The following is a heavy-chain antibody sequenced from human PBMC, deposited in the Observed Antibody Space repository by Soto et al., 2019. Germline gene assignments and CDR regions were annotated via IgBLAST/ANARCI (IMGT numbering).Heavy chain of an antibody. Sequence: EVQLVESGGGLVQPGGSLRLSCAASAFTLSSYSMNWVRQAPGKGLEWVSYINSGSTTIYYADSVKGRFTISRDIAKNSLYLQMNSLRDEDTAVYYCARDNPRSSGWDVWGQGTTVTVSS. CDR2: INSGSTTI. V-gene: IGHV3-48*02. J-gene: IGHJ6*02. CDR3: ARDNPRSSGWDV. CDR1: AFTLSSYS.